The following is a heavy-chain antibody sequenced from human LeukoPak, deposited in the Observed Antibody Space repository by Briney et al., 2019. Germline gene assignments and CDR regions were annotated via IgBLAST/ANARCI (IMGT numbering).Heavy chain of an antibody. CDR3: ARCSTEELSSAFDI. CDR1: GGTFSSYA. Sequence: ASVKVSCKASGGTFSSYAISWVRQAPGQGLEWMGGIIPIFGTANYAQKFQGRVTITADESTSTAYMELRSLRSDDTAVYYCARCSTEELSSAFDIWGQGTMVTVSS. V-gene: IGHV1-69*13. D-gene: IGHD3-16*02. J-gene: IGHJ3*02. CDR2: IIPIFGTA.